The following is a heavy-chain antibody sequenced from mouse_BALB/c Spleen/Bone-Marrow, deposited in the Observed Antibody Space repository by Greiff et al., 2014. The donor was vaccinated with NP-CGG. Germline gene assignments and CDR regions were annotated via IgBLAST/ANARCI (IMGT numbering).Heavy chain of an antibody. V-gene: IGHV2-9*02. J-gene: IGHJ4*01. CDR1: GFSSTSYG. D-gene: IGHD4-1*01. CDR3: AGTGYYAMDY. CDR2: IWAGGST. Sequence: QVQLKESGPGLVAPSQSLSITCTVSGFSSTSYGVHWVRQPPGKGLEWLGVIWAGGSTNYNSALMSRLSISKDNSKSQVFLKMNSLQTDDTAMYYCAGTGYYAMDYWGQGTSVTVSS.